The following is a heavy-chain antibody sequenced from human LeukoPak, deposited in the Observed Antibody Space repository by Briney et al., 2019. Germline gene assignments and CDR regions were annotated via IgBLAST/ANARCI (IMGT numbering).Heavy chain of an antibody. CDR3: ARGRRYFDWSRQYYFDY. Sequence: KTSETLSLTCAVYGGSFSGYYWSWIRQPPGKGLEWIGEINHSGSTNYNPSLKSRVTISVDTSKNRFSLKLSSVTAADTAVYYCARGRRYFDWSRQYYFDYWGQGTLVTVSS. CDR2: INHSGST. V-gene: IGHV4-34*01. D-gene: IGHD3-9*01. CDR1: GGSFSGYY. J-gene: IGHJ4*02.